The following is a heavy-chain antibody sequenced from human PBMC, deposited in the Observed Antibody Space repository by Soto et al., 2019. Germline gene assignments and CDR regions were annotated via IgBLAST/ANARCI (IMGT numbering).Heavy chain of an antibody. CDR3: ARAGSHGRWFDP. V-gene: IGHV1-69*13. CDR2: IIPIFGTA. CDR1: GYTFTGYY. J-gene: IGHJ5*02. Sequence: SVKVSCKASGYTFTGYYMHWVRQAPGQGLEWMGGIIPIFGTANYAQKFQGRVTITADESTSTAYMELSSLRSEDTAVYYCARAGSHGRWFDPWGQGTLVTVSS.